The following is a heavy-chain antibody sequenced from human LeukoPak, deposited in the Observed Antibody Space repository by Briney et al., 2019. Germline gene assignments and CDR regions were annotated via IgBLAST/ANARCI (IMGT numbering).Heavy chain of an antibody. V-gene: IGHV3-20*04. CDR1: GFAFDEHG. Sequence: GSLRLSCPASGFAFDEHGMTWVRQVPGKGLEWVSGINWSGGSTGYAHPLRGRFTISRDNAKNSLYLQMDSLRPEDTALYYCARAPITSPFYFDYWGQGTLVTLSS. D-gene: IGHD2-2*01. CDR2: INWSGGST. J-gene: IGHJ4*02. CDR3: ARAPITSPFYFDY.